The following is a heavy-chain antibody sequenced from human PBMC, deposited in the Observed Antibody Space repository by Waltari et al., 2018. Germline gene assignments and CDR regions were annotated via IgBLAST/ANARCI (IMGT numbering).Heavy chain of an antibody. J-gene: IGHJ3*02. CDR2: LIPIFGTA. CDR3: ARRSPSMIVVVANAFDI. D-gene: IGHD3-22*01. V-gene: IGHV1-69*19. CDR1: GGTFSSCA. Sequence: QVQLVQSGAEVKKPGSSVKVSCKASGGTFSSCALSWVRQAPGQGLEWMGGLIPIFGTATYAQKFQGRVTITADESTSTAYMELSSLRSEDTAVYYCARRSPSMIVVVANAFDIWGQGTMVTVSS.